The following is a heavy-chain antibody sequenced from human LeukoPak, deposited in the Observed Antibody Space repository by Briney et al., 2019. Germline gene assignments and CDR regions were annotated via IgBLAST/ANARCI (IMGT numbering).Heavy chain of an antibody. D-gene: IGHD6-6*01. CDR2: IYYSRST. Sequence: SETLSLTCTVSGGSIYSYYWSWIRQPPGKGLEWIGYIYYSRSTNYNPSLKSRVTISVDMSKNHFSLKLTSVTAPDTAVYYCARHEYSSSSEGFDYWGQGTLVTVSS. CDR1: GGSIYSYY. CDR3: ARHEYSSSSEGFDY. J-gene: IGHJ4*02. V-gene: IGHV4-59*08.